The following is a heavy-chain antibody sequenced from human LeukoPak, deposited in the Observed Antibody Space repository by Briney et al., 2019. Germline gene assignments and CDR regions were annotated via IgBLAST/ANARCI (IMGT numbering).Heavy chain of an antibody. V-gene: IGHV3-7*01. CDR2: TNQDGSKN. CDR3: ATTVAGYPDDYFDY. Sequence: PGGSLRLSCAASEFNFSNYWMSWVRQAPGKGLERVAHTNQDGSKNYYVDSMKGRFTISRDNAKNSLYLQMNSLRAEDTAVYYCATTVAGYPDDYFDYWGQGTLVTVSS. D-gene: IGHD6-19*01. CDR1: EFNFSNYW. J-gene: IGHJ4*02.